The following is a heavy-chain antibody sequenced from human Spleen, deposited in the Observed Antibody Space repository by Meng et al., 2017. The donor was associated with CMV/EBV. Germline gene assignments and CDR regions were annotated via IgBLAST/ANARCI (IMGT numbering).Heavy chain of an antibody. CDR3: ARSRVDYDSWSGYYTPFNY. Sequence: SETLSLTCSVSGGSISSSSYYWGWIRQPPGKGLKWIGSIYCSGSTYYNPSLKSRVTISVDTSKNQFSLKLSSVTAADTAVYYCARSRVDYDSWSGYYTPFNYWGQGTLVTVSS. J-gene: IGHJ4*02. CDR1: GGSISSSSYY. V-gene: IGHV4-39*01. CDR2: IYCSGST. D-gene: IGHD3-3*01.